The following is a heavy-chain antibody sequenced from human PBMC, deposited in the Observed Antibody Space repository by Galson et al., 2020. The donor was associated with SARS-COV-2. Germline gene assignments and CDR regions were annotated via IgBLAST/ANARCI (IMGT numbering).Heavy chain of an antibody. CDR2: ISSSSSYI. J-gene: IGHJ4*02. V-gene: IGHV3-21*01. Sequence: PGGSLRLSCAASGFTFSSYSMNWVRQAPGKGLEWVSSISSSSSYIYYADSVKGRFTISRDNAKNSLYLQMNSLRAEDTAVYYCARDRRGKQFMIDYWGQGTLVTVSS. CDR1: GFTFSSYS. CDR3: ARDRRGKQFMIDY. D-gene: IGHD6-19*01.